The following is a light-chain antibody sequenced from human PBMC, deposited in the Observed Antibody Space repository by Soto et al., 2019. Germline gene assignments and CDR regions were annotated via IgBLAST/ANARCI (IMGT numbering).Light chain of an antibody. CDR2: GAS. Sequence: VFAQSSWILPLSPGERASHSSGACLSISSSFLAWYQQKPGQAPSLLIYGASSRATGIPDRFSGTGSETDFTLTISRLEPEDFAVYYCQQYDNSPITFGQGTRLEIK. CDR1: LSISSSF. V-gene: IGKV3-20*01. CDR3: QQYDNSPIT. J-gene: IGKJ5*01.